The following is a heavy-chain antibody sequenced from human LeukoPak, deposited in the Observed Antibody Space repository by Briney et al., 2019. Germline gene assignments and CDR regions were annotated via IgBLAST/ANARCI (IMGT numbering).Heavy chain of an antibody. J-gene: IGHJ3*02. CDR1: GFTFSSHW. CDR3: ARDWGPTTVVTLDAFDI. CDR2: INSDGSST. V-gene: IGHV3-74*01. Sequence: GGSLRLSCAASGFTFSSHWMHWVRQAPGKGLVWVSRINSDGSSTNYADSVKGRFTIARDNAKNTLYLQMNSLRAEDTAVYYCARDWGPTTVVTLDAFDIWGQGTMVTVSS. D-gene: IGHD4-23*01.